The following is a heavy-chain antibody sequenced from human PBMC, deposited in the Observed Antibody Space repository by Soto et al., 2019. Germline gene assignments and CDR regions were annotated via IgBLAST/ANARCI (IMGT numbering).Heavy chain of an antibody. CDR1: GGSVSSGSYY. J-gene: IGHJ6*02. CDR2: IYYSGST. CDR3: ARDWKITIFGVVILIYYYGMDV. D-gene: IGHD3-3*01. V-gene: IGHV4-61*01. Sequence: SETLSLTCTVSGGSVSSGSYYWSWIRQPPGKGLEWIGYIYYSGSTNYNPSLKSRVTISVDTSKNQFSLKLSSVTAADTAVYYCARDWKITIFGVVILIYYYGMDVWGQGTTVSGFS.